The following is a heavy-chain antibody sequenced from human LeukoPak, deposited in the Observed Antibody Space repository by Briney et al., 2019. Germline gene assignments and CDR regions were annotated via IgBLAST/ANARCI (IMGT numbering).Heavy chain of an antibody. V-gene: IGHV3-11*01. CDR2: ISNSGTII. CDR1: GFAFRNYY. Sequence: PGGSLRLSRAASGFAFRNYYMDWIRQAPGKGLEWVAYISNSGTIIYYAESVKGRFTISRDNAKNSLYLQMNSLRAEDTALYSCARDLAMVGRDLDYWGQGTLVTVSS. CDR3: ARDLAMVGRDLDY. D-gene: IGHD5-18*01. J-gene: IGHJ4*02.